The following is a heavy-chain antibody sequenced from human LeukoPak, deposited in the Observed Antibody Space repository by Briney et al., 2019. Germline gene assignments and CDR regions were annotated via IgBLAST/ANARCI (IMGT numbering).Heavy chain of an antibody. J-gene: IGHJ4*02. CDR3: AKGLDIVVVVATLDY. V-gene: IGHV3-23*01. CDR1: GFTFSSYA. Sequence: GGSLRLSCAASGFTFSSYAMSWVRQAPGKGLEWVSGISGSGVSTYYADSVKGRFTISGDNSKNNLYLQMNSLRAEDTAVYYCAKGLDIVVVVATLDYWGQGTLVTVSS. D-gene: IGHD2-15*01. CDR2: ISGSGVST.